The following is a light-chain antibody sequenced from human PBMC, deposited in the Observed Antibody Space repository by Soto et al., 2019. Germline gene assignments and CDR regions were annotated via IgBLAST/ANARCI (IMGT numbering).Light chain of an antibody. J-gene: IGKJ4*01. CDR1: QSVSSY. CDR2: DAS. CDR3: QQRSNWPLT. V-gene: IGKV3-11*01. Sequence: TQSPSSLSLSPGDRATLSCRASQSVSSYLAWYQQKPGQAPRLLIYDASNRATGTPARFSGFGSGADFALTISSLDPEDFALYYCQQRSNWPLTFGGGTKVEIK.